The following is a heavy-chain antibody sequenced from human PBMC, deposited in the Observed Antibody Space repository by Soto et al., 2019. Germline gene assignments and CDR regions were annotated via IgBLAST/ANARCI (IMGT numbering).Heavy chain of an antibody. D-gene: IGHD2-2*01. V-gene: IGHV3-33*01. J-gene: IGHJ4*02. Sequence: QVRLVESGGGVVQPGRSMRLSCAASGFTFSSYGMHWVRQAPGKGLEWVAVIWYDGSNKYYADSVKGRFTISRDNSKNTLYLQMNSLRAEDTAVYYCARDTLASTDGVGDYWGQGTLVTVSS. CDR3: ARDTLASTDGVGDY. CDR1: GFTFSSYG. CDR2: IWYDGSNK.